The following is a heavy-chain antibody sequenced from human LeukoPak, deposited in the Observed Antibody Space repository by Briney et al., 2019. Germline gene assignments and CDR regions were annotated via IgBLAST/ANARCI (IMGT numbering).Heavy chain of an antibody. CDR3: ARDDSSRDDSGGYHY. CDR1: GDSINFYH. V-gene: IGHV4-4*07. CDR2: IHMSGST. J-gene: IGHJ4*02. D-gene: IGHD3-22*01. Sequence: SETLSLTCTVSGDSINFYHWRWLRQPAGKGLEWLGRIHMSGSTNYNPSLRSRVAISMDNSKNQFSLKLKSVTAADTAVYYCARDDSSRDDSGGYHYWGQGTLVTISS.